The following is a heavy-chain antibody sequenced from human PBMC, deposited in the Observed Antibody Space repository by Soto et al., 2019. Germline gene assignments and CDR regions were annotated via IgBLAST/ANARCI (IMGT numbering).Heavy chain of an antibody. CDR3: AREPYSSSWKNWFDP. D-gene: IGHD6-13*01. CDR2: IIPIFGTA. V-gene: IGHV1-69*06. J-gene: IGHJ5*02. Sequence: AASVKVSCKASGGTFSSYAISWVRQAPGQGLEWMGGIIPIFGTANYAQKFQGRVTITADKSTSTAYMELSSLRSEDTAVYYCAREPYSSSWKNWFDPWGQGTLVTVSS. CDR1: GGTFSSYA.